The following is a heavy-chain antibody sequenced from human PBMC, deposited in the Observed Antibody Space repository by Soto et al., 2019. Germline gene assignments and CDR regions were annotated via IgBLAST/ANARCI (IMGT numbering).Heavy chain of an antibody. V-gene: IGHV3-21*01. Sequence: EVQLVESGGGLVKPGGSLRLSCAAFGFTFSSYTMNWVRQAPGKGLEWVSSISSSSSYIYYANSVKGRFTISRDNAKASLYLQINRPRGGDKAWDFCADDRGGDLKAFDIWGQGTMVTVSS. CDR3: ADDRGGDLKAFDI. CDR2: ISSSSSYI. CDR1: GFTFSSYT. J-gene: IGHJ3*02. D-gene: IGHD3-16*01.